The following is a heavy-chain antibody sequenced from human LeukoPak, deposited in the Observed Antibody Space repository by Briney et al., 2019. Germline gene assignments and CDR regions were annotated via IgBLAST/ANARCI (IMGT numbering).Heavy chain of an antibody. CDR3: ARDGRTSAGYSSS. CDR2: INAGNGNT. D-gene: IGHD6-13*01. Sequence: ASVKVSCKASGYSFSTYTMNWVRQAPGQRLEWMGWINAGNGNTKYSQKLQGRVTMTTDTSTSTAYMELRSLRSDDTAVYYCARDGRTSAGYSSSWGQGTLVTVSS. CDR1: GYSFSTYT. V-gene: IGHV1-3*01. J-gene: IGHJ4*02.